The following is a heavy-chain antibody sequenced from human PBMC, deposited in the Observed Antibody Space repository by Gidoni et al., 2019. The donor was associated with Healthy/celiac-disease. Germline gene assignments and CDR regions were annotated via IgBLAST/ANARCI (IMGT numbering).Heavy chain of an antibody. Sequence: QLQLVQSGSEVTKPGASVQVSCKASGYTFTSYYMHWVRQAPGQGLEWMGIINPSGGSTSYAQKCQGRVTMTRDRSTSTVNMELSSLRSEDTAVYYCARDGVGATKDYWGQGTLVTVSS. CDR1: GYTFTSYY. CDR3: ARDGVGATKDY. CDR2: INPSGGST. J-gene: IGHJ4*02. D-gene: IGHD1-26*01. V-gene: IGHV1-46*01.